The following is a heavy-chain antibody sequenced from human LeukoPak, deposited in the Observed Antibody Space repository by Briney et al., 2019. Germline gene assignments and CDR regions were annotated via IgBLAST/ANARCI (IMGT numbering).Heavy chain of an antibody. CDR1: GFTFSDHY. J-gene: IGHJ4*02. D-gene: IGHD3-3*01. CDR2: SRNKANSYTT. CDR3: TTDFWSGYYYFDY. Sequence: GGSLRLSCAASGFTFSDHYMDWVRQAPGKGLEWVGRSRNKANSYTTEYAASVKGRFTISRDDSKNTLYLQMNSLKTEDTAVYYCTTDFWSGYYYFDYWGQGTLVTVSS. V-gene: IGHV3-72*01.